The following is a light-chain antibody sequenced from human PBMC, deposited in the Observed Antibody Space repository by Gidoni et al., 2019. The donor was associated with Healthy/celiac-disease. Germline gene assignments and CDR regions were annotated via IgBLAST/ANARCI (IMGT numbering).Light chain of an antibody. Sequence: DIVLTQSPGTLSLSPGERATLSCSASQSVSSSYLAWYQQKPGQAPRLLIYGASSRATGIPDRFSGSGSGTDFTLTISRLEPEDFAVYYCQQYGSSPGYTFGQGTKLEIK. J-gene: IGKJ2*01. CDR2: GAS. CDR1: QSVSSSY. V-gene: IGKV3-20*01. CDR3: QQYGSSPGYT.